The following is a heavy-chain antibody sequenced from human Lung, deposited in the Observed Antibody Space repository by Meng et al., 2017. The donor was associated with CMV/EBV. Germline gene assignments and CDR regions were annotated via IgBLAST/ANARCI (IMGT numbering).Heavy chain of an antibody. CDR3: ARDLRVRGVKGGSRDYGMDV. V-gene: IGHV3-74*01. D-gene: IGHD3-10*01. Sequence: GGSLRLXCAASGFTFSSYWMHWVRQAPGKGLVWVSRINSDGSSTSYADSVKGRFTISRDNAKNTLYLQMNSLRAADTAVYYCARDLRVRGVKGGSRDYGMDVXGQGXTVTVSS. CDR2: INSDGSST. CDR1: GFTFSSYW. J-gene: IGHJ6*02.